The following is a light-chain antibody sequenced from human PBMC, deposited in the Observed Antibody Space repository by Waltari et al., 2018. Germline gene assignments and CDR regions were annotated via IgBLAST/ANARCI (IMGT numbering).Light chain of an antibody. V-gene: IGLV2-11*01. CDR1: SSDVGPYRY. J-gene: IGLJ3*02. CDR2: DGI. Sequence: QSALTQPRSVSGSPGQSVTISCTGTSSDVGPYRYVSWYQHHPGKAPKVVIFDGIRRPSGVPGRFSGSQSGNTGSLTISGLQAEDEADYYCCSYAGDAVYMFGGGTKVTVL. CDR3: CSYAGDAVYM.